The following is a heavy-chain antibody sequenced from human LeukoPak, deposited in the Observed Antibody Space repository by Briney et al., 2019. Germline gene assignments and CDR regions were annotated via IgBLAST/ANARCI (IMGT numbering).Heavy chain of an antibody. Sequence: GGSLRLSCAASGFIFSPYGMTWVRQAPGKGLEWVANIKQDGSEKYYVDSVKGRFTISRDNAKNSLYLQMNSLRAEDTAVYYCARATTNVLLWFGEIDYWGQGTLVTVSS. D-gene: IGHD3-10*01. CDR2: IKQDGSEK. J-gene: IGHJ4*02. CDR1: GFIFSPYG. CDR3: ARATTNVLLWFGEIDY. V-gene: IGHV3-7*01.